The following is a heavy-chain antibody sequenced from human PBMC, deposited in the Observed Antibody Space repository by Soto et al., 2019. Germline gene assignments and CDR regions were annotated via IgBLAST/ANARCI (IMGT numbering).Heavy chain of an antibody. CDR1: GYTFTSYA. V-gene: IGHV1-3*01. J-gene: IGHJ4*02. CDR2: INAGNGNT. CDR3: ARELISSSPSILDY. Sequence: ASVKVSCKASGYTFTSYAMHWVRQAPGQRLEWMGWINAGNGNTKYSQKLQGRVTITRDTSASTAYMELSSLRSEDTAVYYCARELISSSPSILDYWGQGTLVTVSS. D-gene: IGHD6-6*01.